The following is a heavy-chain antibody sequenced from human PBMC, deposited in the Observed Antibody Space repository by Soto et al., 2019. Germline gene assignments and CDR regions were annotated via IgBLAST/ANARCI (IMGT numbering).Heavy chain of an antibody. V-gene: IGHV3-74*01. Sequence: EVQLVESGGGLVQPGGSLRLSCAASGFTFSSYWMHWVRQAPGKGLMWVSRINTDGSSTSYADSVKGRFTISSDNAKNTLYLQMNSLRAEDTAVYYCARGIGVVVAGGLDYWGQGTLVTVSS. CDR2: INTDGSST. CDR1: GFTFSSYW. D-gene: IGHD6-19*01. CDR3: ARGIGVVVAGGLDY. J-gene: IGHJ4*02.